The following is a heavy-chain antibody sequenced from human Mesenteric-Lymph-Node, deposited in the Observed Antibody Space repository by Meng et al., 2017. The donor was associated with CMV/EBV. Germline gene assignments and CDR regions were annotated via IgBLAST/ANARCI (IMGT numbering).Heavy chain of an antibody. CDR3: AKDMRIRGVPHFDY. D-gene: IGHD3-10*01. V-gene: IGHV3-23*01. Sequence: GESLKISCAASGFTFSSCALSWVRQAPGKGLEWVSAISGSGDDTYYPDSVKGRFTISRDNSRDILYLQMNSLRAEDTAIYYCAKDMRIRGVPHFDYWGQGTLVTVSS. CDR2: ISGSGDDT. CDR1: GFTFSSCA. J-gene: IGHJ4*02.